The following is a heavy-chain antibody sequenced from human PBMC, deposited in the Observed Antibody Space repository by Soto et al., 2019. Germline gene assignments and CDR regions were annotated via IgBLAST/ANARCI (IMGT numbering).Heavy chain of an antibody. CDR2: IIPMTGTP. V-gene: IGHV1-69*01. CDR3: ARGPILPGATSWLDP. Sequence: QVQLVQSGAEVKTPGSSVEASCKASGGIFSSFSITWVRQVPGHGLEWMGGIIPMTGTPNYAEKFQGRLTLTADASTRTAYLVLSSLKSEDTAVYYCARGPILPGATSWLDPWGQGTVVFVSS. CDR1: GGIFSSFS. J-gene: IGHJ5*02. D-gene: IGHD1-1*01.